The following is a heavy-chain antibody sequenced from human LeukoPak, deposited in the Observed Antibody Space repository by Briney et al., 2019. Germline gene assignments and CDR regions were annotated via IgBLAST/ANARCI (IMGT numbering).Heavy chain of an antibody. Sequence: ASVKVSCKVSGYTLTELSMHWVRQAPGKGLEWMGGFDPEDGETIYAQKFQGRVTMTEDTSTDTAYMELSSLRSEDTAVYYCARARGTSSWDTGVFQHWGQGTLVTVSS. CDR2: FDPEDGET. D-gene: IGHD6-13*01. CDR1: GYTLTELS. CDR3: ARARGTSSWDTGVFQH. J-gene: IGHJ1*01. V-gene: IGHV1-24*01.